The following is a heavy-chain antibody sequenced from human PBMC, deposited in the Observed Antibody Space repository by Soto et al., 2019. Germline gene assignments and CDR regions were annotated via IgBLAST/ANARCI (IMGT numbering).Heavy chain of an antibody. CDR1: GFSLRSSAVG. J-gene: IGHJ2*01. V-gene: IGHV2-5*02. CDR3: ARGWGSGREFHWCFDL. D-gene: IGHD2-15*01. Sequence: QITWKESGPTLVKPTQTLTLTCTFSGFSLRSSAVGVGWISQPPGKALEWLALIYWDDDERYSPSLKSRLTITKDISKSQVVLTRTYMDPVDTATYFCARGWGSGREFHWCFDLCGSATLVTVAA. CDR2: IYWDDDE.